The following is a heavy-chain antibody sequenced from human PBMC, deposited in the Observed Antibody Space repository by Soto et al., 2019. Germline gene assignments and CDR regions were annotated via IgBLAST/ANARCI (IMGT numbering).Heavy chain of an antibody. J-gene: IGHJ4*02. V-gene: IGHV3-23*01. D-gene: IGHD1-26*01. CDR2: ISGSGDTT. Sequence: EVQLLESGGGLVQPGGSLRLSCAASGFPFSTYAMNWVRQAPGKGLEWVSIISGSGDTTTYADSVKGRFTISRDNSKNTLYLQMDSRRADDTAVYYCTNRGGSKVGYWGQGTLVTVSS. CDR1: GFPFSTYA. CDR3: TNRGGSKVGY.